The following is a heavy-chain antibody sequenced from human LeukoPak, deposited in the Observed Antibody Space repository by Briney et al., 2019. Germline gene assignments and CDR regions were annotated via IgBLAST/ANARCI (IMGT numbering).Heavy chain of an antibody. CDR1: GFTFSSYS. Sequence: PGGSLRLSCVASGFTFSSYSINWVRQAPGKGLEWVSSISSSRSYIHYADSVKGRFTISRDNSKNSVYLQLDSLRVEDTAVYYCARMDFDYAWGRSYHLDYWGQGTLVTVSS. J-gene: IGHJ4*02. D-gene: IGHD3-16*01. CDR3: ARMDFDYAWGRSYHLDY. CDR2: ISSSRSYI. V-gene: IGHV3-21*01.